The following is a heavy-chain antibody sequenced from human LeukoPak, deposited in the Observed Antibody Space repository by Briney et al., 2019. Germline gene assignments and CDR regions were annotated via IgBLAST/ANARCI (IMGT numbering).Heavy chain of an antibody. Sequence: GGSLRLSCAASGFTISSYSMNWVRQAPGKGLEWVSSISSSSTYIYYADSVKGRFTISRDNAKNSLYLQMNSLRAEDTAVYYCARYSGSYYSLNYYYGMDVWGQGTTVTVSS. CDR1: GFTISSYS. D-gene: IGHD1-26*01. V-gene: IGHV3-21*01. CDR2: ISSSSTYI. J-gene: IGHJ6*02. CDR3: ARYSGSYYSLNYYYGMDV.